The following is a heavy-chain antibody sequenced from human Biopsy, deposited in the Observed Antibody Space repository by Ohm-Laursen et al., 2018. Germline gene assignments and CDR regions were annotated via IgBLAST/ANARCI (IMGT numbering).Heavy chain of an antibody. CDR2: FAPDNGKT. V-gene: IGHV1-24*01. CDR3: AADINVWNVNY. Sequence: ASVKVSCKASGYTLNELSMHWVRQAPGKGLEWMGGFAPDNGKTVYAQNFQARVSLTEDTSTDTAYMELRSLRSEDTAVYYCAADINVWNVNYWGQGTQVTVSS. D-gene: IGHD1-1*01. CDR1: GYTLNELS. J-gene: IGHJ4*02.